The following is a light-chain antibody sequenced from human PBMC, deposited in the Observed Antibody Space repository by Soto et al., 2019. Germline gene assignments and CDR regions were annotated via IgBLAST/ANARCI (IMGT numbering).Light chain of an antibody. CDR3: QHSYTAPWT. CDR1: QSVSSN. J-gene: IGKJ1*01. Sequence: EIVMTQSPATLSVSPGERATLSCRASQSVSSNLAWYQQKPGQAPGLLIYGASTRATGIPARFSGSGSGTEFTLTIRGLQSEDFATYYCQHSYTAPWTFGQGTKV. CDR2: GAS. V-gene: IGKV3-15*01.